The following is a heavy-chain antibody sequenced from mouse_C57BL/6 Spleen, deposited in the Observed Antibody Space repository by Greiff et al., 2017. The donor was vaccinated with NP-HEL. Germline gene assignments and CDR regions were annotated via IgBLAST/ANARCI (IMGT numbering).Heavy chain of an antibody. CDR2: SRNKANDYTT. V-gene: IGHV7-1*01. J-gene: IGHJ1*03. Sequence: EVKLMESGGGLVQSGRSLRLSCATSGFTFSDFYMEWVRQAPGKGLEWIAASRNKANDYTTEYSASVKGRFIVSRDTSQSILYLQMNALRAEDTAIYYCARDAWDGWYFDVWGTGTTVTVSS. CDR3: ARDAWDGWYFDV. D-gene: IGHD4-1*01. CDR1: GFTFSDFY.